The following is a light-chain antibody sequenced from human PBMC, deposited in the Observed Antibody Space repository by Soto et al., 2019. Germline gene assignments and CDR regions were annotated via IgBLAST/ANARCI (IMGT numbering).Light chain of an antibody. V-gene: IGLV2-18*02. CDR3: SSFTSSTAYV. CDR2: EVS. Sequence: QSALTQPPSVSGSPGKSVTISCTGTSSDFGSYNRVSWYQQPPGTAPKLLIYEVSNRPSGVPDRFSGSKSGNTASLTISGIQAENEADDYCSSFTSSTAYVFGTGTKVTVL. J-gene: IGLJ1*01. CDR1: SSDFGSYNR.